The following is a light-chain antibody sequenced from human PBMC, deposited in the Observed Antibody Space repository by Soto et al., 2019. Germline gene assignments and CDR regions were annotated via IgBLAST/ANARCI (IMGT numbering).Light chain of an antibody. CDR1: QTVRNNY. V-gene: IGKV3-20*01. J-gene: IGKJ4*01. Sequence: EFVLTQSPGTLSLSPGERATLSCRASQTVRNNYLAWYQQKPGQAPKLLIHDASSRATGIPDRFSGSGSGTEFTLTISTLQSEDFAVYYCQQYDNWPPLTFGGGTKVDIK. CDR2: DAS. CDR3: QQYDNWPPLT.